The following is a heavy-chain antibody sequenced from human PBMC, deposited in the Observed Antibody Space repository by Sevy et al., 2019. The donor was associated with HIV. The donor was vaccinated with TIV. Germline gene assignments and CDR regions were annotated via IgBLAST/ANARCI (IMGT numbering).Heavy chain of an antibody. Sequence: GGSLRLSCAASGFTFSDYYMSWIRQAPGKGLEWVSDISSGTTYTKYADSMKGRFTISRDNAKNSLYLQLNSLRVEDTAVYYCARDRRNYGGQYFDYWGQGTLVTVSS. V-gene: IGHV3-11*06. D-gene: IGHD4-17*01. J-gene: IGHJ4*02. CDR3: ARDRRNYGGQYFDY. CDR1: GFTFSDYY. CDR2: ISSGTTYT.